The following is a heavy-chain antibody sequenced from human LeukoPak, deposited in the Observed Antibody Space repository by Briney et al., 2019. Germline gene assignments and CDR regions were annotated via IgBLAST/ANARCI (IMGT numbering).Heavy chain of an antibody. CDR2: IIPILGIA. J-gene: IGHJ6*02. CDR1: GGTFSSYA. Sequence: GSSVKVSCKASGGTFSSYAISWVRQAPGQGLEWMGRIIPILGIANYAQKFQGRVTITADKSTSTAYMELSSLRSEDTAVYYCASFRIAARLGDYYYYGMDVWGQGTTVTVSS. D-gene: IGHD6-6*01. CDR3: ASFRIAARLGDYYYYGMDV. V-gene: IGHV1-69*04.